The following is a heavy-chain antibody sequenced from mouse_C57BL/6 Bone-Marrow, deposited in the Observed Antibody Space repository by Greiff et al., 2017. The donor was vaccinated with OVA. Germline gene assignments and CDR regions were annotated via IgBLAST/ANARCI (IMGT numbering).Heavy chain of an antibody. CDR1: GYTFTSYW. Sequence: QVQLKQPGAELVRPGSSVKLSCKASGYTFTSYWMDWVKQRPGQGLEWIGNIYPSDSETHYNQKFKDKATLTVDKSSSTAYMQLSSLTSEDSAVYDCARSDYDLDFDYWGKGTTLTVSS. CDR3: ARSDYDLDFDY. J-gene: IGHJ2*01. CDR2: IYPSDSET. V-gene: IGHV1-61*01. D-gene: IGHD2-4*01.